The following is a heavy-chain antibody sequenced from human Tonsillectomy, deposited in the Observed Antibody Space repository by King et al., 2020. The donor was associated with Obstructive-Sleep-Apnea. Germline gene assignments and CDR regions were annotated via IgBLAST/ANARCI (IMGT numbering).Heavy chain of an antibody. V-gene: IGHV3-30*18. CDR3: AKDRSGELDY. CDR1: GFTFSSYG. CDR2: ISYDGSNK. Sequence: QLVQSGGGVVQPGRSLRLSCAASGFTFSSYGMHWVRQVPGTGLEWGAVISYDGSNKYYADSVNGRFTISRDNSKNTLYLQMNSLRAEDTAVYYCAKDRSGELDYWGQGTLVTVSS. D-gene: IGHD1-1*01. J-gene: IGHJ4*02.